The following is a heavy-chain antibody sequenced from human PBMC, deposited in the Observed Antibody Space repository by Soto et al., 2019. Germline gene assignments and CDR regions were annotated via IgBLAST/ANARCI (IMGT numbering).Heavy chain of an antibody. V-gene: IGHV4-31*03. CDR3: AREGGIVGATAADY. J-gene: IGHJ4*02. D-gene: IGHD1-26*01. CDR2: IYYSGST. Sequence: QVQLQESGPGLVKPSQTLSLTCTVSGGSISSGGYYWSWIRQHPGKGLEWIGYIYYSGSTYYNPSLKSRVTLSVDTSKNQFSLKLSCVTAGDTAVYYCAREGGIVGATAADYWGQGTLVTVSS. CDR1: GGSISSGGYY.